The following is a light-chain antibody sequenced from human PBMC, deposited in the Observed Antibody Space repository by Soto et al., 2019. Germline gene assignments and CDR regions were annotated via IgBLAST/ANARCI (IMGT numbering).Light chain of an antibody. CDR1: HGITTW. V-gene: IGKV1-5*01. J-gene: IGKJ2*01. CDR3: QQYNSYSPGYT. Sequence: DIQMTQIPSTLSASVGDTVTITCRASHGITTWLAWYQQKSGQAPKLLIYDASRLESGVPPRFSGSGSGTEFTLTITSLQPEDFATYYRQQYNSYSPGYTFGQGTKVDI. CDR2: DAS.